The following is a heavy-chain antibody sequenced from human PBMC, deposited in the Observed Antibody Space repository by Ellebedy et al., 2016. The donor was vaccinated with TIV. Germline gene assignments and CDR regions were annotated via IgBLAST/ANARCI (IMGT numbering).Heavy chain of an antibody. CDR1: GFSFSEYY. Sequence: GESLKISCATSGFSFSEYYMSWIRQAPGKGLEWVAYIGGSGDGIYYADSVTGRFTISRDNAKNSLYLQMSSLRPEDTAVYYCVRDHQTHDYWGQGSRVTVSS. CDR3: VRDHQTHDY. J-gene: IGHJ4*02. V-gene: IGHV3-11*01. CDR2: IGGSGDGI.